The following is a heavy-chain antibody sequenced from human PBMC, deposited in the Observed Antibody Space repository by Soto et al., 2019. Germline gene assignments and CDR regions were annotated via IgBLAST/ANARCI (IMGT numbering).Heavy chain of an antibody. Sequence: HPGGSLRLSCAASGFKFRSFAMHWVRQAPGQGLEWVAVISFDGNNQYYADFVKGRFTISRDNSKTTLYLQMDSLRAEDTALYFCAKDQDTSGYYSVGDWGRGTLVTVSS. J-gene: IGHJ4*02. D-gene: IGHD3-22*01. CDR1: GFKFRSFA. CDR3: AKDQDTSGYYSVGD. V-gene: IGHV3-30-3*01. CDR2: ISFDGNNQ.